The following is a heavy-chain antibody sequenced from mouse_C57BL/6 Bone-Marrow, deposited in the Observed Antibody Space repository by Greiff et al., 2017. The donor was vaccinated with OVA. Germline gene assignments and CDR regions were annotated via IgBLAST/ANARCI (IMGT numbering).Heavy chain of an antibody. CDR2: IVPGGGST. CDR3: AKGADDYDGAWFAY. J-gene: IGHJ3*01. V-gene: IGHV1-55*01. Sequence: QVQLQQPGAELVKPGASVKVSCKASGYTFTSYWMPWVKQRPGQGLEWIGEIVPGGGSTNYNDKFKGQATFTADTTSNTTYMQLSSLTTEDSAIYYCAKGADDYDGAWFAYWGQGTLVTVSA. CDR1: GYTFTSYW. D-gene: IGHD2-4*01.